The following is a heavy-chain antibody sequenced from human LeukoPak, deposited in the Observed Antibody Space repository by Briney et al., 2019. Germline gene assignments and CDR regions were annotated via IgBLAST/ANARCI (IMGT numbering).Heavy chain of an antibody. D-gene: IGHD5-12*01. CDR1: GSTFRSYA. J-gene: IGHJ6*03. CDR2: ITADGGST. V-gene: IGHV3-23*01. Sequence: GGSLRLSCAVSGSTFRSYAMNWVRQAPGKGLEWVAAITADGGSTHYTTSVKGRFIISRDTPKNTLSLQMNNLRAEDTAVYFCARVWLRDYMDVWGEGTTVSVSS. CDR3: ARVWLRDYMDV.